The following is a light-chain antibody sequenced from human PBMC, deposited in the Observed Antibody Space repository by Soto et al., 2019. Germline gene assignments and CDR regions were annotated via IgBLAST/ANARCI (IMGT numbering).Light chain of an antibody. CDR3: QSYDSRLRVV. V-gene: IGLV1-40*01. Sequence: QSVLTQPPSVSGALGQRVTISCTGSSSNIGEGFDVHWYQQFPGTAPKLLIYDNINRPSGVPDRFSGSKSGASASLAITGLQAEDEADYFCQSYDSRLRVVFGGGTKLTVL. CDR2: DNI. J-gene: IGLJ2*01. CDR1: SSNIGEGFD.